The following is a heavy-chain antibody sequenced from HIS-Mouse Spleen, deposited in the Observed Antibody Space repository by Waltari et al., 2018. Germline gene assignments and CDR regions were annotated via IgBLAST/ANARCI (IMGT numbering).Heavy chain of an antibody. CDR2: SNHIGST. Sequence: QVQLQQWGAGLLKPSETLSLTCAVYGGSFSGYYWSWIRQPPGKGLEWSGESNHIGSTNYNPARNGRVTTSVYTSKNQFSLKLSSVTAADTAVYYCARGELYSSSWYAFDIWGQGTMVTVSS. D-gene: IGHD6-13*01. V-gene: IGHV4-34*01. J-gene: IGHJ3*02. CDR1: GGSFSGYY. CDR3: ARGELYSSSWYAFDI.